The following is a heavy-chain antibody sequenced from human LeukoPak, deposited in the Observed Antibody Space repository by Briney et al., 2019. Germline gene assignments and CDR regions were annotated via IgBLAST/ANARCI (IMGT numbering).Heavy chain of an antibody. D-gene: IGHD2-2*01. V-gene: IGHV1-8*01. CDR3: ARDCSSTSCYSNRFDY. J-gene: IGHJ4*02. Sequence: ASVKVPCKASGYTFTSYDINWVRQATGQGLEWMGWMNPNSGNTGYAQKFQGRVTMTRNTSISTAYMELSSLRSEDTAVYYCARDCSSTSCYSNRFDYWGQGTLVTVSS. CDR2: MNPNSGNT. CDR1: GYTFTSYD.